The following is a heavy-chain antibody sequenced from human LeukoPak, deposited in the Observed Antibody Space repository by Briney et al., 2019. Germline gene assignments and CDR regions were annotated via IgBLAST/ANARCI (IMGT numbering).Heavy chain of an antibody. CDR2: IHYSGST. CDR1: GGSISSYY. J-gene: IGHJ6*02. V-gene: IGHV4-59*12. CDR3: ARDGPIAAAGTGYYYGMDV. D-gene: IGHD6-13*01. Sequence: SETLSLTCTVSGGSISSYYWSWIRQPPGKGLEWIGYIHYSGSTNYNPSLKSRVTISVDTSKNQFSLKLSSVTAADTAVYYCARDGPIAAAGTGYYYGMDVWGQGTTVTVSS.